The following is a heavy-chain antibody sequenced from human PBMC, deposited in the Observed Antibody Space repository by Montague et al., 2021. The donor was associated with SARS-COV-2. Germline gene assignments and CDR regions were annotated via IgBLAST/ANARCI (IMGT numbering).Heavy chain of an antibody. V-gene: IGHV4-59*11. CDR2: IYYSGGI. CDR1: GGSMSDHY. J-gene: IGHJ5*02. Sequence: SETLSLTCTVSGGSMSDHYWAWIRQPPGKGLEWLAYIYYSGGINXNASLKSRVTMSVDTSKNQFSLKLTSVTAADTAVYHCARAVSVRRAVNWFDPWGQGTLVTVSS. D-gene: IGHD3-10*01. CDR3: ARAVSVRRAVNWFDP.